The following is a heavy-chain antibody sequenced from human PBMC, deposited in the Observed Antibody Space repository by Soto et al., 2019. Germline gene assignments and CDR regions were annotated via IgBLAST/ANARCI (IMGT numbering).Heavy chain of an antibody. CDR3: TRLVPAARDYYYMDV. Sequence: GGSLRLSCAASGFTFSGSGMSWVRQAPGKGLEWVGRIRSKANSYATAYAASVKGRFTISRDDSKNTAYLQMNSLKTEDTAVYYCTRLVPAARDYYYMDVWGKGTTVTVSS. D-gene: IGHD2-2*01. J-gene: IGHJ6*03. V-gene: IGHV3-73*01. CDR2: IRSKANSYAT. CDR1: GFTFSGSG.